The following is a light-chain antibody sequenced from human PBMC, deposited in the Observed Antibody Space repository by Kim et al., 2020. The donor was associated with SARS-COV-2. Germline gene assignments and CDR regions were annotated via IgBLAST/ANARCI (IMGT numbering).Light chain of an antibody. CDR3: NSRDNNDYVL. CDR2: GKN. CDR1: SLRSYY. J-gene: IGLJ2*01. Sequence: VALGQTVRITCQGDSLRSYYTTWYQQKTGQAPIVVVYGKNNRPSGIPDRVSGSSSGNTASLTITGTQAGDEADYYCNSRDNNDYVLFGGGTQLTVL. V-gene: IGLV3-19*01.